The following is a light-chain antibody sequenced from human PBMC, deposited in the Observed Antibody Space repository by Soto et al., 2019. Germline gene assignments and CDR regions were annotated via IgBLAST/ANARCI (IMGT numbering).Light chain of an antibody. CDR1: QSIHSY. J-gene: IGKJ3*01. CDR3: QQSYSSPFT. V-gene: IGKV1-39*01. Sequence: DIQMTQSPSSLSASVGDRVTITCRASQSIHSYLNWYQQKPGKAPKLLIYAASSLQSGVPSRFSGSRSGTDFTLTISSLQPEDFATYYCQQSYSSPFTFGPGTEVDIK. CDR2: AAS.